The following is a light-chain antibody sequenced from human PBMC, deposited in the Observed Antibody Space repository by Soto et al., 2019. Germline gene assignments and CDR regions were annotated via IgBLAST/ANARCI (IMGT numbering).Light chain of an antibody. Sequence: QSALTQPRSVSGSPGQSVTISCTGTSSDVGGYNYVSWYQQHPGKAPKLMMYDVSKRPSGVPDRFSGSKSGNTASLTISGLQAEDEADYCCCSYAGSYTWVFGGGTQLTVL. CDR1: SSDVGGYNY. J-gene: IGLJ3*02. CDR2: DVS. V-gene: IGLV2-11*01. CDR3: CSYAGSYTWV.